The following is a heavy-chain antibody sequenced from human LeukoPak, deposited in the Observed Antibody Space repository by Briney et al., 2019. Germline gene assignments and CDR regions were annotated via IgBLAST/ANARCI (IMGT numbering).Heavy chain of an antibody. J-gene: IGHJ4*02. CDR3: AKMVYDSSGLGDY. CDR2: ISSSGSTI. D-gene: IGHD3-22*01. V-gene: IGHV3-48*03. CDR1: GFTFRSYE. Sequence: GGSLRLSCAASGFTFRSYEMNWVRQAPGKGLEWVSYISSSGSTIYYADSVKGRFTISRDNAKNSLYLQMNSLRAEDTAVYYCAKMVYDSSGLGDYWGQGTLVTVSS.